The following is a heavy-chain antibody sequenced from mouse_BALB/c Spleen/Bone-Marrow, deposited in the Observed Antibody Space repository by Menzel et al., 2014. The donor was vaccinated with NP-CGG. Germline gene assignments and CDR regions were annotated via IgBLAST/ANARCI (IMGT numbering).Heavy chain of an antibody. CDR1: GYAFSLYW. J-gene: IGHJ2*01. CDR2: IYPGDDDT. CDR3: ARGGISIDY. Sequence: QVHVKQSGAELVRPGSSVKISCKASGYAFSLYWVNWVKQRPGQGLEWIGQIYPGDDDTDYNGKFKGKATLTADRSSSTAYMQLGSLTSEDSAVCFCARGGISIDYWGHGTTLTVSS. V-gene: IGHV1-80*01.